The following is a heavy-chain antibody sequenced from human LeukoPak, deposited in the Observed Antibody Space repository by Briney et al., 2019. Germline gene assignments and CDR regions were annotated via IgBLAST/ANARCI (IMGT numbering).Heavy chain of an antibody. CDR3: ARVREYGDFPFYFDY. Sequence: GGSLRLSFAASGFTFSSYWMSWVRQAPGKGLEWVANIKQDGSEKYYVDSVKGRFTISRDNAKNSLYLQMNSLRAEDTAVYYCARVREYGDFPFYFDYWGQGTLVTVSS. V-gene: IGHV3-7*01. CDR1: GFTFSSYW. CDR2: IKQDGSEK. J-gene: IGHJ4*02. D-gene: IGHD4-17*01.